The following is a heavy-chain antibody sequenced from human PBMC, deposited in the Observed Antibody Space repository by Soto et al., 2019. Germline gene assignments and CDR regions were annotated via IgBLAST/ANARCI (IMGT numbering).Heavy chain of an antibody. J-gene: IGHJ2*01. CDR2: IIPALGTT. V-gene: IGHV1-69*08. CDR1: GGPFSSHT. D-gene: IGHD4-17*01. CDR3: ARAGFGDYWYVDL. Sequence: QDQLVQSGAEVKKPGSSLKVSCKAFGGPFSSHTFSWVRQAPGQGLEWMGRIIPALGTTTYGQKFQRRGPMTAHVSVSTVHMELNSPRTEDTGVYYCARAGFGDYWYVDLWGRGTLVTASS.